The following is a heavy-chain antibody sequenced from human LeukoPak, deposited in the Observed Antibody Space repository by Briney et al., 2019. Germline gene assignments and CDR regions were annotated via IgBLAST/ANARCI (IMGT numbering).Heavy chain of an antibody. CDR1: GGSISSYY. Sequence: PSETLSLTCTVSGGSISSYYWSWIRQPPGKGLEWIGYIYYSGSTNYNPSLKSRVTISVDTSKNQFSLKLSSVTAADTAVYYCARDRDGSSWYGWFDPWGQGTLVTVSS. J-gene: IGHJ5*02. V-gene: IGHV4-59*12. CDR3: ARDRDGSSWYGWFDP. CDR2: IYYSGST. D-gene: IGHD6-13*01.